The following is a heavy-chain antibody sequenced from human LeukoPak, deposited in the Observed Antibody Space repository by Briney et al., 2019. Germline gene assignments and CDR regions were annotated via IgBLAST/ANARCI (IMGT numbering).Heavy chain of an antibody. J-gene: IGHJ4*02. V-gene: IGHV3-9*01. Sequence: PGGSLRLSCAASGFTFDDYAMHWVRQAPGKGLEWVSGISWNSGSIGYADSVKGRFTISRDNVRNSLYMQMNSLSAEDTALYYRAKDRMITFGGIDYWGQGTLVTVSS. D-gene: IGHD3-16*01. CDR1: GFTFDDYA. CDR2: ISWNSGSI. CDR3: AKDRMITFGGIDY.